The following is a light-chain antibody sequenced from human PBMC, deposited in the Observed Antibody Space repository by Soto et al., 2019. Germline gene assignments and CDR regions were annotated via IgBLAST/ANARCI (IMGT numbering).Light chain of an antibody. V-gene: IGKV1-39*01. CDR2: GAS. J-gene: IGKJ4*01. CDR3: QQSYGTPRS. Sequence: DIQMTQSPSSLSASEGDRVTLTCRASQSISRYLNWYQQKPGRAPKLLMYGASNLQNGVPSRFSGSGSGTDFTLTISNLQPEDFATYFCQQSYGTPRSFVGGTKVEIK. CDR1: QSISRY.